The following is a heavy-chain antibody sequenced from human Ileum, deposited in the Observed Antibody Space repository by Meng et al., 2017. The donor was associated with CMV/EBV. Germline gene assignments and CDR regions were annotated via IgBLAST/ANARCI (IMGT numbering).Heavy chain of an antibody. CDR1: GDIFTGYY. J-gene: IGHJ4*02. V-gene: IGHV1-2*06. CDR2: IRLNSGDT. CDR3: ARENWVYDY. D-gene: IGHD7-27*01. Sequence: QGQRVQLGTKRQVTGSSVMVSCKASGDIFTGYYMHCFRQAPGQGLEWMGQIRLNSGDTHYAQKFQGRVTMTRDMSIITAYMELSSLMSDDTAVYYCARENWVYDYWGQGTLVTVSS.